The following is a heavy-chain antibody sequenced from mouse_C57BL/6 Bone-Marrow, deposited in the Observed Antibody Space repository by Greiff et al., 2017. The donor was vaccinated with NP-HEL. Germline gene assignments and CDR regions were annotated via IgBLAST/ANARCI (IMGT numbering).Heavy chain of an antibody. D-gene: IGHD1-1*01. CDR3: TRESYYDSSLTYAMDY. CDR2: IDPETGGT. J-gene: IGHJ4*01. V-gene: IGHV1-15*01. Sequence: QVQLQQSGAELVRPGASVTLSCKASGYTFTDYEMHWVKQTPVHGLEWIGAIDPETGGTAYNQKFKGKAILTADKSSSTAYMELRSLTSEDSAVYYCTRESYYDSSLTYAMDYWGQGTSVTVSS. CDR1: GYTFTDYE.